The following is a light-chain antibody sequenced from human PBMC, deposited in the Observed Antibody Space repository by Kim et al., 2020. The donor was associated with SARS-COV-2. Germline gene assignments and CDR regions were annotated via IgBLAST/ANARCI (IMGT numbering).Light chain of an antibody. J-gene: IGLJ3*02. Sequence: SSELTQDPAVSVALGQTVRITCQGDSLRNYYATWYQQKPGQAPVLVIYGKNNRPSGIPDRFSGSSSGNTASLTITGAQAEDEADYYCKSRDSSGIHWVFG. CDR1: SLRNYY. CDR3: KSRDSSGIHWV. V-gene: IGLV3-19*01. CDR2: GKN.